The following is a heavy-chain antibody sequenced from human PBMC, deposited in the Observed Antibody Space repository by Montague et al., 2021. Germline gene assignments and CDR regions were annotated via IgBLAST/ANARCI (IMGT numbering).Heavy chain of an antibody. V-gene: IGHV4-59*12. J-gene: IGHJ5*02. D-gene: IGHD3-10*01. CDR2: MYYSGPT. CDR3: AKEGCNVSGSAYKGFDP. Sequence: SETLSLTCTVSSGSIFHDHWSWIRQSPGKGLEWLGSMYYSGPTSNNPSLKSRVTMSIDTSTNQFSLKMSSVIAADTAVYYCAKEGCNVSGSAYKGFDPWGQGILVTVSS. CDR1: SGSIFHDH.